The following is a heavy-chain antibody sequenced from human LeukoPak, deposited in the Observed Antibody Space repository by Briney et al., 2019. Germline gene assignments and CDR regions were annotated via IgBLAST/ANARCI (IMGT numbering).Heavy chain of an antibody. J-gene: IGHJ6*03. D-gene: IGHD4-11*01. CDR1: GYTFTTHY. V-gene: IGHV1-2*02. Sequence: ASVKVSCKASGYTFTTHYIRWVRQAPGQGLEWMGWINPNSGGTNYTQKFQGRVTMTRDTSISTAYMELSRLRSDDTAVYYCARDYSNPPYYYYMDVWGKGTTVTVSS. CDR2: INPNSGGT. CDR3: ARDYSNPPYYYYMDV.